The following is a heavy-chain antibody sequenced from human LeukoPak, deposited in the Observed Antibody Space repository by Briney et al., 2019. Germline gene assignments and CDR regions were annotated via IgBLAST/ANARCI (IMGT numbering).Heavy chain of an antibody. V-gene: IGHV3-53*04. D-gene: IGHD4-11*01. J-gene: IGHJ4*02. CDR2: IYSRGST. CDR1: GFTVSSNY. Sequence: PGGSLRLSCAASGFTVSSNYMSWVRQAPGKGLEWVSVIYSRGSTYYADSVKGRFTISRHNSKNTLYLQMNSLRAEDTAVYYCARALHSNYVYWGQGTLVTVSS. CDR3: ARALHSNYVY.